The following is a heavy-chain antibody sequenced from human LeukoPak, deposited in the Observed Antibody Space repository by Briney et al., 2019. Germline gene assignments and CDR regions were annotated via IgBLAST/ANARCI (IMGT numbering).Heavy chain of an antibody. V-gene: IGHV1-69*05. J-gene: IGHJ4*02. CDR3: ARDLGIRGYSYGLDYFDY. CDR1: GGTFSSYA. Sequence: GASVKVSCKASGGTFSSYAISWVRQAPGQGLEWMGGIIPIFGTANYAQKFQGRVTMTTDTSTSTAYMELRSLRSDDTAVYYCARDLGIRGYSYGLDYFDYWGQGTLVTVSS. D-gene: IGHD5-18*01. CDR2: IIPIFGTA.